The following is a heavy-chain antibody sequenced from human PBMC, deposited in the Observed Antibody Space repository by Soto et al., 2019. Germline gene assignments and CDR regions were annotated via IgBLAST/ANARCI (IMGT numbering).Heavy chain of an antibody. D-gene: IGHD6-13*01. V-gene: IGHV4-31*02. CDR3: ARVPNVWPAAAGRHYFGY. CDR2: IYYSGST. CDR1: GGSISSGGYY. Sequence: TLSLTWTVSGGSISSGGYYWSWIRQHPGKGLEWIGYIYYSGSTYYNPSLKSRVTISVDTSKNQFSLKLSSVTAADTAVYYCARVPNVWPAAAGRHYFGYSGPGTVVTVSS. J-gene: IGHJ4*02.